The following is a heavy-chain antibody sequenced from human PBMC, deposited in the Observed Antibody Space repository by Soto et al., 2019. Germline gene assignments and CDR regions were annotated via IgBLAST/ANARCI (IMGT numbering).Heavy chain of an antibody. D-gene: IGHD3-22*01. Sequence: QVQLQESGPGLVKPSGTVSLTCDVSGVSISSGNWWSWVRQPPGKGVEWIGEIFRDGMTTYYPSLRGRATISVDTSKNRFSLRVTSANAAGTAIYYCVRLVYDRRLNYLYFDYWGRGALVTVSS. CDR1: GVSISSGNW. V-gene: IGHV4-4*02. CDR3: VRLVYDRRLNYLYFDY. CDR2: IFRDGMT. J-gene: IGHJ4*02.